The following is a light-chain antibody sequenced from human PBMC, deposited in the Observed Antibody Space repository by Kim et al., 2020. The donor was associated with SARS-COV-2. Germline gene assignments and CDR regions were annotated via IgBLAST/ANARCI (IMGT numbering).Light chain of an antibody. CDR1: SSDIGAYNY. Sequence: GHSVTVSGTGTSSDIGAYNYVAGYQHHPGKAPILIIYEVDKRPSGVPDRFSGSKSGNAASLTVSGLQPEDEADFYCSSYAGRNHWVFGGGTQLTVL. V-gene: IGLV2-8*01. CDR2: EVD. J-gene: IGLJ3*02. CDR3: SSYAGRNHWV.